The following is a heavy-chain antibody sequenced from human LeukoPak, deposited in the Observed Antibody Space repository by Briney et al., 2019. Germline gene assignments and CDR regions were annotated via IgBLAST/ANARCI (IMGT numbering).Heavy chain of an antibody. CDR3: ARDNSVGDNAWWFDP. CDR2: INPNSGGT. J-gene: IGHJ5*02. V-gene: IGHV1-2*02. D-gene: IGHD1-26*01. Sequence: ASVKVSCKASGYTFTGYYMHWVRQAPGQGLEWMGWINPNSGGTNYAQKFQGRVTMTRDTSISTAYMELSRLRSDDTAIYYCARDNSVGDNAWWFDPWGQGTLVTVSS. CDR1: GYTFTGYY.